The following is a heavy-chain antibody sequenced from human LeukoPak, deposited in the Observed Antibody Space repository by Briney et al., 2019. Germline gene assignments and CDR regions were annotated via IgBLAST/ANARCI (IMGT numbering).Heavy chain of an antibody. D-gene: IGHD2-8*02. CDR3: ARDAGGYRMDV. J-gene: IGHJ6*02. V-gene: IGHV3-66*01. CDR2: IYSGGST. Sequence: GGSLRLSCAASGFTISSNYMSWVRQAPGKGLEWVSIIYSGGSTYYSDSVKGRVTISRDNSKNTLYLHMNSLRAEDTAVYFCARDAGGYRMDVWGQGTTVTVSS. CDR1: GFTISSNY.